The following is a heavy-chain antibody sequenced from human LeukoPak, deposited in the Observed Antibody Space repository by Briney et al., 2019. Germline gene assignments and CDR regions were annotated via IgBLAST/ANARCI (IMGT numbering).Heavy chain of an antibody. CDR1: GFTFDDYA. V-gene: IGHV3-9*01. CDR3: AKGGAYSSSWQTPDY. D-gene: IGHD6-13*01. J-gene: IGHJ4*02. Sequence: SGGSLRLSCAASGFTFDDYAMHWVRQAPGKGLEWVSGISWNSGSIGYADSVKGRFTISRDNAKNSLYPQMNSLRAEDTALYYCAKGGAYSSSWQTPDYWGQGTLVTVSS. CDR2: ISWNSGSI.